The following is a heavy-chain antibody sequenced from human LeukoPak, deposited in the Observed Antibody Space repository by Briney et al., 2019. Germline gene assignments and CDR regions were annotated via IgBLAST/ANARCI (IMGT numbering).Heavy chain of an antibody. Sequence: SETLSLTCTVSGDSISSYYWSWIRQPAGKGLEWIGRIYTSGSTNYNPSLKSRVTMSVDTSKNQFSLKLSSVTAADTAVYYCARDQGIRKGNYYYYYMDVWGKGTTVTVSS. CDR2: IYTSGST. V-gene: IGHV4-4*07. D-gene: IGHD6-13*01. CDR3: ARDQGIRKGNYYYYYMDV. CDR1: GDSISSYY. J-gene: IGHJ6*03.